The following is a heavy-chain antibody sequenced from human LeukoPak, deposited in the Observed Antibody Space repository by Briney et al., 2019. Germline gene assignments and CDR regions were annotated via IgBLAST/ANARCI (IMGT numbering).Heavy chain of an antibody. J-gene: IGHJ3*02. CDR2: IYTSGST. D-gene: IGHD6-13*01. CDR1: GGSISSYY. CDR3: ARDISPGYSSSWGDAFDI. V-gene: IGHV4-4*07. Sequence: SETLSLTCTVSGGSISSYYWSWIRQPAGKGLEWIGRIYTSGSTNYNPSLKSRVTMSVDTSKNQFSPKLSSVTAADTAVYYCARDISPGYSSSWGDAFDIWGQGTMVTVSS.